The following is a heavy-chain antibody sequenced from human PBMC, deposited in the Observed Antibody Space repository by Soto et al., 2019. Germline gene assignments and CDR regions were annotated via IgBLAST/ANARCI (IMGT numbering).Heavy chain of an antibody. CDR2: INPNSGDT. V-gene: IGHV1-2*02. J-gene: IGHJ4*02. CDR1: GYTFTGYY. D-gene: IGHD6-6*01. CDR3: ARGQSHQLVGDFGY. Sequence: GASVKVSCKASGYTFTGYYIHWVRQAPGQGLEWMGWINPNSGDTNYPQKFQGRVTMTRDMSSSSAYMELSSLRSDDTAVYYCARGQSHQLVGDFGYWGQGTLVTVSS.